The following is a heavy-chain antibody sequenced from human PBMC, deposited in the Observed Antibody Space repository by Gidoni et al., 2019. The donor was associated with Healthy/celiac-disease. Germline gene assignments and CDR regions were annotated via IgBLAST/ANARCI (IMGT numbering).Heavy chain of an antibody. Sequence: HVQLVESGGGVVQPGRSLRLSCSASGFTFSSYGMHWGRQAPGKGLEWVAVISYDGSNKYYADSVKGRFTISRDNSKNTLYLQMNSLRAEDTAVYYCAVRIAAAGTGDYWGQGTLVTVSS. CDR3: AVRIAAAGTGDY. CDR1: GFTFSSYG. V-gene: IGHV3-30*03. J-gene: IGHJ4*02. D-gene: IGHD6-13*01. CDR2: ISYDGSNK.